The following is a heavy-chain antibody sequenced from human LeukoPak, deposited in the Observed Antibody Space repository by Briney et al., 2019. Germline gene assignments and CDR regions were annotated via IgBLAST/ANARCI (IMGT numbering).Heavy chain of an antibody. V-gene: IGHV4-59*01. D-gene: IGHD5-12*01. CDR1: GGSISSYY. CDR3: VRASVDSGGAFDV. CDR2: IYYSGST. Sequence: SETLSLTCTVSGGSISSYYWSWIRQPPGKGLEWIGYIYYSGSTNYNPSLESRVTTSRDTPKNQFSLTLSSMTAADTATYYCVRASVDSGGAFDVWGQGTVVTASS. J-gene: IGHJ3*01.